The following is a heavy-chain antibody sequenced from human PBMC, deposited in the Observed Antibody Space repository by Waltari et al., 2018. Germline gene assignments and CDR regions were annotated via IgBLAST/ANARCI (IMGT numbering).Heavy chain of an antibody. J-gene: IGHJ6*02. D-gene: IGHD4-4*01. V-gene: IGHV5-51*01. CDR1: GYSFTIYR. Sequence: EVQLVQSGAEVKKPGESLTISCKGSGYSFTIYRIRWVLQMPGKGLEWMGIIYPGDSDTRYSPSFQGQVTISADKSISTAYLQWSSLKASDTAMYYCARLSYSSYYYYYGMDVWGQGTTVTVSS. CDR2: IYPGDSDT. CDR3: ARLSYSSYYYYYGMDV.